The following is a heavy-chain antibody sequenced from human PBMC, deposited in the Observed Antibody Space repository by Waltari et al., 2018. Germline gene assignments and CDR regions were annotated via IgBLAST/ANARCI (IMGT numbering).Heavy chain of an antibody. CDR3: ARVGTQLYGVLTRRWFDP. Sequence: QVHLQESGPGLVKPSETLSLTCTVSGGSFNNDYWGWIRQPPGKGLEWIGHMFHTGKANYNPSLKSRVTMSVDTSKKQLSLNLNSVTAGDTAVYYCARVGTQLYGVLTRRWFDPWGQGTLVAVSS. J-gene: IGHJ5*02. CDR1: GGSFNNDY. CDR2: MFHTGKA. D-gene: IGHD3-3*01. V-gene: IGHV4-59*01.